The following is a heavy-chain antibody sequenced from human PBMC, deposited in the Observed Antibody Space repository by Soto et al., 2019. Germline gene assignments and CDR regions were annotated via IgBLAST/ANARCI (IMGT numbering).Heavy chain of an antibody. D-gene: IGHD6-19*01. CDR2: ISGSGGST. V-gene: IGHV3-23*01. Sequence: EVQLLESGGGLVQPGGSLRLSCAASGFTFSSYAMSWVRQAPGKGLEWVSAISGSGGSTYYADSVKGRFTISRDNSKNTLYLQMNSLRAEDTAVYYCAKGPHNQWLVLRRPIFDYWGQGTLVTVSS. CDR3: AKGPHNQWLVLRRPIFDY. CDR1: GFTFSSYA. J-gene: IGHJ4*02.